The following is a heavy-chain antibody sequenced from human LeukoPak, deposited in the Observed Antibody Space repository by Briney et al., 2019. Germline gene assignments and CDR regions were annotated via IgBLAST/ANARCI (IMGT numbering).Heavy chain of an antibody. J-gene: IGHJ4*02. CDR3: ASGKISRYSSSWYVPASYYFDY. V-gene: IGHV1-2*02. CDR1: GYTFTGYY. CDR2: INPNSGGT. D-gene: IGHD6-13*01. Sequence: ASVTVSCKASGYTFTGYYMHWVRQAPGQGLEWMGWINPNSGGTNYAQKFQGRVTMTRDTSISTAYMELSRLRSDDTAVYYCASGKISRYSSSWYVPASYYFDYWGQGTLVTVSS.